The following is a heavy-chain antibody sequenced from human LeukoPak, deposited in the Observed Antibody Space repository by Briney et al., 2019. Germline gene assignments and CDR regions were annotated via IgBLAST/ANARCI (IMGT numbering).Heavy chain of an antibody. CDR2: IYYSGST. J-gene: IGHJ3*02. D-gene: IGHD3-9*01. CDR1: GGSISSSSYY. CDR3: ARQYYDISAGAFDI. V-gene: IGHV4-39*01. Sequence: SETLSLTCTVSGGSISSSSYYWGWFRQPPGKGKEWIGSIYYSGSTYYNPSLKSRVTISVDTSKNQFSLKLSSVTAADTAVYYCARQYYDISAGAFDIWGQGTMVTVSS.